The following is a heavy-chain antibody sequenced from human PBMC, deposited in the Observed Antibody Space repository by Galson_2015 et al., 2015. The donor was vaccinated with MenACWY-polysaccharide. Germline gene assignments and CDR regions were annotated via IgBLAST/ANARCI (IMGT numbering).Heavy chain of an antibody. V-gene: IGHV3-21*01. D-gene: IGHD3-10*01. CDR1: GFTFSSYT. Sequence: SLRLSCAASGFTFSSYTMNWLRQAPGKGLEWVSSISGSSSYIYYAESVKGRFTVSRDNAKNSLSLQMNSLRAEDTAVYFCAGLYGSGNYYNYYGMDLWGRGTAVTGSS. CDR3: AGLYGSGNYYNYYGMDL. J-gene: IGHJ6*02. CDR2: ISGSSSYI.